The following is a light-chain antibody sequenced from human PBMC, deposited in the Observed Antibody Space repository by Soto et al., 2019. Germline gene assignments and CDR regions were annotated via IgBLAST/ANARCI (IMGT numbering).Light chain of an antibody. CDR3: QHSYSTSLT. Sequence: EILMTQNPLSLSVTPGQPASISCKSSQSLLHSDGKTYLYWYLQKPGQPPQLLIYDASTLQGGVPSRFSGSGSGTDFTLTISSLQPEDFATYYCQHSYSTSLTFGGGTKVDNK. CDR2: DAS. J-gene: IGKJ4*01. V-gene: IGKV2D-29*01. CDR1: QSLLHSDGKTY.